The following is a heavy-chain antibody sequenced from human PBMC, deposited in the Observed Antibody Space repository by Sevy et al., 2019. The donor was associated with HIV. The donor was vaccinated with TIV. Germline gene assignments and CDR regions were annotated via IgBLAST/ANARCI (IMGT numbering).Heavy chain of an antibody. J-gene: IGHJ4*02. V-gene: IGHV4-59*01. CDR1: GGSISSYY. CDR2: IYYSGST. D-gene: IGHD3-10*01. CDR3: ARRRGVFDY. Sequence: SETLFLTCAVSGGSISSYYWSWIRQPPGKALEWIGYIYYSGSTSYNPSLKSRVTISVDTSKNQFSLKLSSVTAADTAVYYCARRRGVFDYWGQGTLVTVSS.